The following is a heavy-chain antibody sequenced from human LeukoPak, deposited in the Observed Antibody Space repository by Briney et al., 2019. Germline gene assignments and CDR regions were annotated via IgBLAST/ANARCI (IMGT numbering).Heavy chain of an antibody. Sequence: ASVKVSCKASGYTFTGYYMHWVRQAPGQGLEWMGWINPNSGGINYAQKFQGRVTMTRDTSISTAYMELSRLRSDDTAVYYCARDKGWWLPDPLYYFDYWGQGTLVTVSS. CDR2: INPNSGGI. CDR1: GYTFTGYY. D-gene: IGHD5-12*01. V-gene: IGHV1-2*02. CDR3: ARDKGWWLPDPLYYFDY. J-gene: IGHJ4*02.